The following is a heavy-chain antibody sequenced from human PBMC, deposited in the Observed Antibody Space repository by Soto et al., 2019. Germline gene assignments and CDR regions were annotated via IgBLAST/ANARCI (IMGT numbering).Heavy chain of an antibody. CDR2: ISSSSSYI. CDR3: ARDCYDFWSGYDLYYYYMDV. D-gene: IGHD3-3*01. CDR1: GFTFSSYS. J-gene: IGHJ6*03. Sequence: PGGSLRLSCAASGFTFSSYSMNWVRQAPGKGLEWVSSISSSSSYIYYADSVKGRFTISRDNAKNSLYLQMNSLRAEDTAVYYCARDCYDFWSGYDLYYYYMDVWGKGTTVTVSS. V-gene: IGHV3-21*01.